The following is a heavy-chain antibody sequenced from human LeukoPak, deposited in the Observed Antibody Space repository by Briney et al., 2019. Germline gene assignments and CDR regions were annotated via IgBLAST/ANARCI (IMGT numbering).Heavy chain of an antibody. CDR2: ISSSSSYR. V-gene: IGHV3-21*01. D-gene: IGHD4-17*01. Sequence: GGSQTLSCAPSGFTFSTYCMNWARQAPGGGLVWVSSISSSSSYRYYADSVKGRFTISRDNAKNSLYLQMNSLRAEDTAVYYCARDRHAGDYVDYGGYYAYCMDVWGLGTTVTVSS. CDR3: ARDRHAGDYVDYGGYYAYCMDV. J-gene: IGHJ6*02. CDR1: GFTFSTYC.